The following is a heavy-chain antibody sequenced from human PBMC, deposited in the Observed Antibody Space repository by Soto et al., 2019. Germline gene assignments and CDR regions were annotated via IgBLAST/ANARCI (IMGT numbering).Heavy chain of an antibody. CDR2: IWYDGGNE. CDR3: ARDTGRYLDH. CDR1: GFTFNTYA. V-gene: IGHV3-33*01. D-gene: IGHD1-1*01. J-gene: IGHJ4*02. Sequence: QVQLVESGGGVVQPGRSLRRSCAASGFTFNTYAMHWVRQAPGKGLEWVAIIWYDGGNEYYADSVKGRFTISRDNSKKTLYLQMNSLRADDTAVYYCARDTGRYLDHWGQGTLVTVSS.